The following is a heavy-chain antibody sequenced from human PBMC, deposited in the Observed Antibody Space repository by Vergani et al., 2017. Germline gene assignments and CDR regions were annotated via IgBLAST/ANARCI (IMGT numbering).Heavy chain of an antibody. Sequence: QEQLVESGGGVVQPGRSLRLSCVTFGFTFSSYGMHWVRQAPGKGLEWVAGIGHDGNNKHYADSVKGRFTISRDNAKNSLYLQMNSLRAEDTALYYCVKDIAASGNYWYFDLWGRGTLVTVSS. V-gene: IGHV3-33*03. J-gene: IGHJ2*01. CDR2: IGHDGNNK. CDR3: VKDIAASGNYWYFDL. D-gene: IGHD6-13*01. CDR1: GFTFSSYG.